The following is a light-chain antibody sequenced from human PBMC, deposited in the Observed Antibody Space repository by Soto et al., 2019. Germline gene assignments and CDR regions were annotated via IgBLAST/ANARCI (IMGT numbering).Light chain of an antibody. CDR3: ASWDDSLNGLV. V-gene: IGLV1-44*01. J-gene: IGLJ2*01. CDR2: SNN. CDR1: RSNIGSNT. Sequence: QSVLTQPPSASGTPGQRVTISCSGGRSNIGSNTVNWYQQVPGTAPKFLIYSNNQRPSGVPDRFSGSKSGTSASLAISRLQAEDEADYYCASWDDSLNGLVFGGGTKLTVL.